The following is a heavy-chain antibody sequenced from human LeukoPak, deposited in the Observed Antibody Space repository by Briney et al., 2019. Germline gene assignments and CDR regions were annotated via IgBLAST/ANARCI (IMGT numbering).Heavy chain of an antibody. CDR3: ARDRWVPTVTTDWFDP. CDR1: GGTFSSYA. V-gene: IGHV1-69*04. Sequence: ASVKVSCKASGGTFSSYAISWVRQAPGQGLEWMGRIIPILGIANYARKFQGRVTITADKSTSTAYMELSSLRSEDTDVYYCARDRWVPTVTTDWFDPWGQGTLVTVSS. D-gene: IGHD4-17*01. CDR2: IIPILGIA. J-gene: IGHJ5*02.